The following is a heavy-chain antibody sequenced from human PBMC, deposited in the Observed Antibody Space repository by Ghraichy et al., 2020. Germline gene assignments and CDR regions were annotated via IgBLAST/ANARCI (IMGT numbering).Heavy chain of an antibody. V-gene: IGHV4-59*01. CDR3: ARKSGAHDY. D-gene: IGHD1-26*01. Sequence: PETPSLTCSVSGGSISTYFWSWIRQPPGKGLEWIGYIYVYDSGTTNYNPSLNSRVTISVDTSKNQLSLKLHSVTAADTAVYYCARKSGAHDYWGQGTLVTVSS. CDR1: GGSISTYF. CDR2: IYVYDSGTT. J-gene: IGHJ4*02.